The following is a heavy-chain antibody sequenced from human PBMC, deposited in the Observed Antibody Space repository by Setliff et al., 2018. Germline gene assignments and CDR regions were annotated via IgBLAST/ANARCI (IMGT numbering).Heavy chain of an antibody. CDR2: ISAYNGNT. CDR1: GGTFSSYG. CDR3: ARYITGTTPADY. Sequence: ASVKVSCKASGGTFSSYGISWVRQAPGQGLEWMGWISAYNGNTNYAQKFQGRVTMTTDTPTSTAYMELRSLRSDDTAVYYCARYITGTTPADYWGQGTLVTVSS. D-gene: IGHD1-7*01. J-gene: IGHJ4*02. V-gene: IGHV1-18*01.